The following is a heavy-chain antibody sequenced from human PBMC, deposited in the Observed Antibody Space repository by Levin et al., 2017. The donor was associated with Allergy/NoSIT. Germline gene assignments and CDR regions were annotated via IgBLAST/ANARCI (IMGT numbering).Heavy chain of an antibody. CDR1: GGSINNYY. J-gene: IGHJ4*02. D-gene: IGHD1-26*01. V-gene: IGHV4-59*01. Sequence: SETLSLTCSVSGGSINNYYWSWIRQPPGKGLEWIGYIYYSGSTNYNPSLKSRVTISVDTSKNQFSLNLSSVTAADTAVYYCARDYDSGSYEFGYWGLGTLVTVSS. CDR2: IYYSGST. CDR3: ARDYDSGSYEFGY.